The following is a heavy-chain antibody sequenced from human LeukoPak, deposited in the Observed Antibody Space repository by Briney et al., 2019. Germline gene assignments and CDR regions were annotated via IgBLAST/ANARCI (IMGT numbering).Heavy chain of an antibody. J-gene: IGHJ4*02. D-gene: IGHD6-19*01. Sequence: GGSLRLSCAASGFTFSSYALSWVRQAPGRGLEWVSAISDSGDYTYYADSVKGRFTISRDNSKNTLYLQMNSLRAEDTAVYYCSKETATVGGTREYWGQGTLVTVSS. CDR1: GFTFSSYA. CDR3: SKETATVGGTREY. CDR2: ISDSGDYT. V-gene: IGHV3-23*01.